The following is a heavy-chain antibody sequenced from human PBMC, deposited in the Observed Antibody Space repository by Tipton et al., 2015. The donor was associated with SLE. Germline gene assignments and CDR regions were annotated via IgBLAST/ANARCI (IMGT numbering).Heavy chain of an antibody. CDR3: ARVRGLVHHGLDV. D-gene: IGHD3-10*01. V-gene: IGHV4-59*01. CDR1: GGSFSGYF. J-gene: IGHJ6*02. Sequence: TLSLTCAVYGGSFSGYFWSWIRQPPGKGLEWIGYIYYSGSTSYNPSLKSRVTMSVDTSKNQFSLKMSSVTAADTAVYYCARVRGLVHHGLDVWGQGTTVTVSS. CDR2: IYYSGST.